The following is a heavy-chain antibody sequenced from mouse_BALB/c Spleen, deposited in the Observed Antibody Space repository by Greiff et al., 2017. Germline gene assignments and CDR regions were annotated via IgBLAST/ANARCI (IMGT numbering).Heavy chain of an antibody. D-gene: IGHD1-2*01. Sequence: DVHLVESGGGLVKPGGSLKLSCAASGFTFSDYYMYWVRQTPEKRLEWVATISDGGSYTYYPDSVKGRFTISRDNAKNNLYLQMSSLKSEDTAMYYCARDSDYYGSWFAYWGQGTLVTVSA. CDR2: ISDGGSYT. J-gene: IGHJ3*01. V-gene: IGHV5-4*02. CDR1: GFTFSDYY. CDR3: ARDSDYYGSWFAY.